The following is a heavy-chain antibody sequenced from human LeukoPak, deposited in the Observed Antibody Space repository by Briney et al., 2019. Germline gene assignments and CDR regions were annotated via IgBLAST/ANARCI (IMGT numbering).Heavy chain of an antibody. CDR3: AKVQGYSSSWYYYYYYMDV. Sequence: GGSLRLSCAASGFTFSTYNMNWVRQAPGKGLEWVSSISGSSSYIYYADSVKGRFTISRDNSKNTLYLQMNSLRAEDTAVYYCAKVQGYSSSWYYYYYYMDVWGKGTTVTISS. D-gene: IGHD6-13*01. V-gene: IGHV3-21*01. CDR2: ISGSSSYI. CDR1: GFTFSTYN. J-gene: IGHJ6*03.